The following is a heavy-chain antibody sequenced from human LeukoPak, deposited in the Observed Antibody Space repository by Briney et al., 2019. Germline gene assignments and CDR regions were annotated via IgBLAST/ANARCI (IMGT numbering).Heavy chain of an antibody. J-gene: IGHJ4*02. V-gene: IGHV3-9*01. CDR3: TKDLMYSSRYFDY. CDR1: GFTFDDYA. CDR2: ISWNSGYI. Sequence: GGSLRLSCAASGFTFDDYAMHWVRQAPGKGLEWVSGISWNSGYIGYADSVKGRFTISRDSAKNSLYLQMNSLRPEDTALYYCTKDLMYSSRYFDYWGQGTLVTVSS. D-gene: IGHD6-13*01.